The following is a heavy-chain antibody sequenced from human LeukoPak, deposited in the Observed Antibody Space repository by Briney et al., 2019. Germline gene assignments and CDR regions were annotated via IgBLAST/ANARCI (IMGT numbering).Heavy chain of an antibody. CDR2: INSDGSTT. CDR1: GFTFSNYW. Sequence: GGSLRFSCAASGFTFSNYWMHWVRQAPGKGLVWVSRINSDGSTTTHADSVKGRFTISRDNAKNTLYLQMNSLRAEDTAVYFCSRGGVDYWGQGTLVTVSS. J-gene: IGHJ4*02. V-gene: IGHV3-74*01. CDR3: SRGGVDY. D-gene: IGHD3-10*01.